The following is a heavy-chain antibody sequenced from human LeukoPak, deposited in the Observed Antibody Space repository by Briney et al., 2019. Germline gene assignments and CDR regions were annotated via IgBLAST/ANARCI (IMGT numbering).Heavy chain of an antibody. V-gene: IGHV1-2*02. D-gene: IGHD3-9*01. CDR3: ARDYYDILTGYLELGPY. CDR1: GYTFTGYY. CDR2: INPNSGGT. Sequence: ASVKVSCKASGYTFTGYYMHWVRQAPGQGLEWMGWINPNSGGTNYAQKFQGRVTMTRDTSISTAYMELSRLRSDDTAVYYCARDYYDILTGYLELGPYWGQGTLVTVSS. J-gene: IGHJ4*02.